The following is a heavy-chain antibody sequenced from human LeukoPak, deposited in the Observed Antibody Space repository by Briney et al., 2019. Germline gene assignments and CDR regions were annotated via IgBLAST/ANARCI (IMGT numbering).Heavy chain of an antibody. D-gene: IGHD3/OR15-3a*01. CDR3: ARGQGGGLFEY. Sequence: SETLSLTCTVSGGSISSYYWNWIRQPAGKGLEWIGRVYTRGSTNYNPSLKSRVTMSIDTSKNQFSLNLSSVTAADTAVYYCARGQGGGLFEYWGQGTLVTVSS. V-gene: IGHV4-4*07. CDR2: VYTRGST. J-gene: IGHJ4*02. CDR1: GGSISSYY.